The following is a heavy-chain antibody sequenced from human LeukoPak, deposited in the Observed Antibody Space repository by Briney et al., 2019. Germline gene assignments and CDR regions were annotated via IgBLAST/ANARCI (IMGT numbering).Heavy chain of an antibody. V-gene: IGHV3-21*01. J-gene: IGHJ4*02. CDR1: GFTFSSYS. D-gene: IGHD5-18*01. Sequence: GGSLRLSCAASGFTFSSYSMNWVRQAPGKGLEWVSSISSSSSYIYYADSVKGRFTISRDNAKNSLYLQMNSLRAEDTAVYYCARESGHSYGKITSDYWGQGTLVTVSS. CDR2: ISSSSSYI. CDR3: ARESGHSYGKITSDY.